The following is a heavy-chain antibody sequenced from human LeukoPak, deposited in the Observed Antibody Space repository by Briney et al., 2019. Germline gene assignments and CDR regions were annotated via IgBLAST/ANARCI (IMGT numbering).Heavy chain of an antibody. CDR1: GFTFSSYG. V-gene: IGHV3-23*01. Sequence: GGSLRLSCAASGFTFSSYGMSWVRQAPGKGLEWVSTIIISGSSTYYADSVKGRFTISRDNSKNSLYLQMNSLRAEDTAVYYCARDISLDYWGQGTLVTVSS. J-gene: IGHJ4*02. CDR2: IIISGSST. CDR3: ARDISLDY.